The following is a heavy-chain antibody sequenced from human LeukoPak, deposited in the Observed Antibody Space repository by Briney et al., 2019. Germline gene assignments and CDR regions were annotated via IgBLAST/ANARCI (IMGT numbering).Heavy chain of an antibody. J-gene: IGHJ4*02. V-gene: IGHV4-39*07. CDR2: VHYNGST. CDR3: ARDRGVPRPYYFDQ. CDR1: GGSVRSSSYY. Sequence: SETLSLTCTVSGGSVRSSSYYWGCIRQPPGKGLEWIGSVHYNGSTCYNPSLGGRVIMSIDTSKNQFSLKLTSVSAADTAMYYCARDRGVPRPYYFDQWGQGTLVTVSS. D-gene: IGHD3-10*01.